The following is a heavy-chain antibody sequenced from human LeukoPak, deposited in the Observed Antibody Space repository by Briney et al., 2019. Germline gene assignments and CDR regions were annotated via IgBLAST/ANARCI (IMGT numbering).Heavy chain of an antibody. V-gene: IGHV3-30*02. CDR3: AKGPYQQLVPDHYYYYYMDV. D-gene: IGHD6-6*01. CDR2: IRYDGSNK. J-gene: IGHJ6*03. CDR1: GFTFSSYW. Sequence: GGSLRLSCAASGFTFSSYWMSWVRQAPGKGLEWVAFIRYDGSNKYYADSVKGRFTISRDNSKNTLYLQMNSLRAEDTAVYYCAKGPYQQLVPDHYYYYYMDVWGKGTTVTVSS.